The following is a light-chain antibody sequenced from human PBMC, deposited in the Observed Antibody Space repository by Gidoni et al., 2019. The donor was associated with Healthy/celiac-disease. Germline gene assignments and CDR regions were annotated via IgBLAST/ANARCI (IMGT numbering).Light chain of an antibody. J-gene: IGKJ1*01. V-gene: IGKV4-1*01. Sequence: DIVMTQSPDSLAVSLGERATINCKSSQSVLYSSNNKNYLAWYQQKPGQPPKLLIYWASTRESGVPDRFSGSGSGTDFTLTISSLQAEDVAVYCCQQNYSTLRTFGQGTKVEIK. CDR3: QQNYSTLRT. CDR1: QSVLYSSNNKNY. CDR2: WAS.